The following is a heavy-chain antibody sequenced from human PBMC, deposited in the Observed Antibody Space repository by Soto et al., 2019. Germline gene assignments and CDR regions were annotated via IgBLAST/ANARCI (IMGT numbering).Heavy chain of an antibody. CDR2: IHPSGGST. V-gene: IGHV3-23*01. CDR3: AKDPSTGPPDC. CDR1: GFMFSSYV. J-gene: IGHJ4*02. D-gene: IGHD3-9*01. Sequence: GGSLRLSCAAAGFMFSSYVMSWVRQAPGKGLQWVATIHPSGGSTHYAESERGRFTISRDNSRDTLYLQMNSLRAEDTAVYYCAKDPSTGPPDCWGQGALVTVSS.